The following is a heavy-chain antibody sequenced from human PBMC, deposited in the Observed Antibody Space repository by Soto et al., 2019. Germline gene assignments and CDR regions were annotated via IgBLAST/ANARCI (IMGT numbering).Heavy chain of an antibody. CDR2: INHSGST. V-gene: IGHV4-34*01. J-gene: IGHJ4*02. D-gene: IGHD6-6*01. Sequence: QVQLQQWGAGLLKPSETLSLTCAVYGGSFSGYYWSWIRQPPGKGLEWIGEINHSGSTNYNPSLKSRVTIPVDTSKNQFSLKLSSVTAADTAVYYCARVRGISSSSIDYWGQGILATVSS. CDR3: ARVRGISSSSIDY. CDR1: GGSFSGYY.